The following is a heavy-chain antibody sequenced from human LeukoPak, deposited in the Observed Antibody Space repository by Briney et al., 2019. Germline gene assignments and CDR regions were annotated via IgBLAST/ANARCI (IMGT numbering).Heavy chain of an antibody. CDR3: ARDAYYYDSSGHLFDY. D-gene: IGHD3-22*01. CDR2: INPSGGST. V-gene: IGHV1-46*01. CDR1: GYTFTSYY. J-gene: IGHJ4*02. Sequence: WASVKVSCKASGYTFTSYYMHWVRQAPGQGLEWMGIINPSGGSTSYAQKFQGRVTMTRDTSTSTVYMELSSLRSEDTAVYYCARDAYYYDSSGHLFDYWGQGTLVTVSS.